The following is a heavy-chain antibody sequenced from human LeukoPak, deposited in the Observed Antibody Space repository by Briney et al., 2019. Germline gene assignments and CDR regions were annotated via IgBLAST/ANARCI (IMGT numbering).Heavy chain of an antibody. D-gene: IGHD3-22*01. CDR1: GFTFSSYS. V-gene: IGHV3-48*04. CDR2: ISSSSSTI. Sequence: PGGSLRPSCAASGFTFSSYSMNWVRQAPGKGLEWVSYISSSSSTIYYADSVKGRFTISRDNAKNSLYLQMNSLRAEDTAVYYCATKTYYYDSSGYYQYYFDYWGQGTLVTVSS. CDR3: ATKTYYYDSSGYYQYYFDY. J-gene: IGHJ4*02.